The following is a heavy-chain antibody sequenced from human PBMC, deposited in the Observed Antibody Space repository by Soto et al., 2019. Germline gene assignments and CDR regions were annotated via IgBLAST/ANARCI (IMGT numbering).Heavy chain of an antibody. CDR1: GFTFSSYA. D-gene: IGHD6-13*01. Sequence: GGSLRLSCAASGFTFSSYAMSWVRQAPGKGLEWVSAISGSGGSTYYADSVKGGFTISRDNSKNTLYLQMNSLRAEDTAVYYCAKGKQQQLVLLDYWGQGTLVTVSS. CDR3: AKGKQQQLVLLDY. V-gene: IGHV3-23*01. J-gene: IGHJ4*02. CDR2: ISGSGGST.